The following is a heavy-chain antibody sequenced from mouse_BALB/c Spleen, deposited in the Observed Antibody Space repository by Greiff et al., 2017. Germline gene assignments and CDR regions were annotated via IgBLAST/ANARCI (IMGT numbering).Heavy chain of an antibody. CDR1: GFNIKDTY. Sequence: EVQGVESGAELVKPGASVKLSCTASGFNIKDTYMHWVKQRPEQGLEWIGRIDPANGNTKYDPKFQGKATITADTSSNTAYLQLSSLTSEDTAVYYCARSRTTATDMDYWGQGTSVTVSS. J-gene: IGHJ4*01. V-gene: IGHV14-3*02. CDR3: ARSRTTATDMDY. D-gene: IGHD1-2*01. CDR2: IDPANGNT.